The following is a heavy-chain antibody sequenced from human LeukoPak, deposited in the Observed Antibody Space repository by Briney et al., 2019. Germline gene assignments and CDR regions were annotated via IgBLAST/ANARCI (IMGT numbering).Heavy chain of an antibody. Sequence: PSETLSLTCAVYGGSFTNYYWNWIRQPPGKDLEWIGCVSYSGRTHYSSALKSRVTISVDTSKNQFSLNLRSVTAADTAVYYCARPGRQDAYNGHYWYFDLWGRGTLVTVSS. CDR2: VSYSGRT. D-gene: IGHD5-24*01. CDR3: ARPGRQDAYNGHYWYFDL. V-gene: IGHV4-59*01. CDR1: GGSFTNYY. J-gene: IGHJ2*01.